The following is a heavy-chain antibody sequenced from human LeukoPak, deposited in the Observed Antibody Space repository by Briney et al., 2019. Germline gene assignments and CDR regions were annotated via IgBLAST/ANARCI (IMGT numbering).Heavy chain of an antibody. Sequence: SGTLSLTCIVSGGSISSGTYYWGWIRQPPGKGLEWIGNIYYSGSTYYNPSLKSRVTMSIDTSNNQFSLKLSSVTAADTAVYYCARYLGYYYYYMDVWGKGTTVTVSS. CDR3: ARYLGYYYYYMDV. CDR2: IYYSGST. J-gene: IGHJ6*03. D-gene: IGHD3-16*01. V-gene: IGHV4-39*01. CDR1: GGSISSGTYY.